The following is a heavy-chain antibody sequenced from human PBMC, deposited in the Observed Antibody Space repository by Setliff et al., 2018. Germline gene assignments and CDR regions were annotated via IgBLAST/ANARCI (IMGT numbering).Heavy chain of an antibody. D-gene: IGHD3-3*01. CDR2: INHSGST. CDR1: GGSFSGYY. J-gene: IGHJ4*02. V-gene: IGHV4-34*01. CDR3: ARVPNFWSGYLDY. Sequence: PSETLSLTCAVYGGSFSGYYWSWIRQPPGKGLEWIREINHSGSTNYNPSLKSRVTISVDTSKNQFSLKLSSVTAADTAVYYCARVPNFWSGYLDYWGQGTLVTVSS.